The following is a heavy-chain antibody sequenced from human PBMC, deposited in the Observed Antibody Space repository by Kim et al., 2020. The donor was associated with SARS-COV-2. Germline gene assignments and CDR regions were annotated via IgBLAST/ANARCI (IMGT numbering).Heavy chain of an antibody. V-gene: IGHV4-34*01. D-gene: IGHD1-26*01. Sequence: YNPSLKSRVTISVDTSKNQFSLKLSSVTAADTAVYYCARLNSGSYSHFDYWGQGTLVTVSS. CDR3: ARLNSGSYSHFDY. J-gene: IGHJ4*02.